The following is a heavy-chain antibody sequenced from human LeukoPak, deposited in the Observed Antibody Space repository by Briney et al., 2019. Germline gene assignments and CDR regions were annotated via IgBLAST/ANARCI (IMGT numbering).Heavy chain of an antibody. CDR3: ARKAPKKGWFDP. CDR1: GASNNSYY. Sequence: SQTLSLSCTVSGASNNSYYWSWIRQPPGKGLEWIGYTHPSGNTNYSPSLKSRVTISMDTSTNQFSLKLKAVTAADTAVYFCARKAPKKGWFDPWGQGTLVTVSS. J-gene: IGHJ5*02. V-gene: IGHV4-4*09. CDR2: THPSGNT.